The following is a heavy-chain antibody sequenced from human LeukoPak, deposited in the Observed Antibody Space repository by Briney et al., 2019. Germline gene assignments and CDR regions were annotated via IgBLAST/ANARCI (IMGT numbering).Heavy chain of an antibody. Sequence: ASVKVSCKASGYTFTGYYMHWVRQAPGQGLEWMGWINPNNGGTHYAQKFQGRVTMTRDTSITTAYMELTSLKSDDTAVYYCARDPRDGYNCPFDYWGQGTLVTVSS. J-gene: IGHJ4*02. D-gene: IGHD5-24*01. CDR3: ARDPRDGYNCPFDY. CDR1: GYTFTGYY. V-gene: IGHV1-2*02. CDR2: INPNNGGT.